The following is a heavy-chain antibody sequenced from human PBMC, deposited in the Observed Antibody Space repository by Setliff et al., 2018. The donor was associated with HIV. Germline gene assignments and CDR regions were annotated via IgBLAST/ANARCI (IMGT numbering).Heavy chain of an antibody. CDR3: ARERGGGDTIMGDFDH. Sequence: SETLSLTCAVYGGSFSGYYWSWIRQPPGKGLEWIGDINPSGITHYNPSLKSRVTMSADTSKNQFSLKLSSTAAADTAVYYCARERGGGDTIMGDFDHWGQGTLVTVSS. V-gene: IGHV4-34*01. CDR1: GGSFSGYY. J-gene: IGHJ4*02. CDR2: INPSGIT. D-gene: IGHD5-18*01.